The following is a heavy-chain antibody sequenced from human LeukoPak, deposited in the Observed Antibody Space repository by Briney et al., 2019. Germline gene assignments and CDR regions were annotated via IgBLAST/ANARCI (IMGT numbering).Heavy chain of an antibody. J-gene: IGHJ3*02. CDR3: AKDFYYDSSGYYESDAFDI. CDR2: ISGSGGST. Sequence: PGGTLRLSCAASGFTFSSYGMSWVRQAPGKGLEGVSAISGSGGSTYYADSVKGRFTISRDNSKNTLYLQMNSLRAEDTAVYYCAKDFYYDSSGYYESDAFDIWGQGTMVTVSS. CDR1: GFTFSSYG. D-gene: IGHD3-22*01. V-gene: IGHV3-23*01.